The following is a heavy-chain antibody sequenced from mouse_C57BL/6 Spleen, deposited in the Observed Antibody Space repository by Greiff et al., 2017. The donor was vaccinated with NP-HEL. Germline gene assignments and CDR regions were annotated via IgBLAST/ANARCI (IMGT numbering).Heavy chain of an antibody. CDR2: ISSGSSTI. V-gene: IGHV5-17*01. J-gene: IGHJ2*01. D-gene: IGHD4-1*01. Sequence: EVKLVESGGGLVKPGGSLKLSCAASGFTFSDYGLHWVRQAPEKGLEWVAYISSGSSTIYYADTVKGRFTISRDTAKNTLFLQMTSLRSEDTAMYYCARLGRGVDYWGQGTTLTVSS. CDR3: ARLGRGVDY. CDR1: GFTFSDYG.